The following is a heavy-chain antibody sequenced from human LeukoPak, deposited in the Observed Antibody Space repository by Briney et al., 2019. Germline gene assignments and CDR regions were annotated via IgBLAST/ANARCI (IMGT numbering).Heavy chain of an antibody. Sequence: GGSLRLSCAASGFTFSSYEMNSVRHAPEKGLEWVSYISSSGTTVYYADSVKGRFTISRDNAKNSLYLQMNSLRAEDTAVYYCARPPIGAAGGYFDHWGQGTLVTFSS. D-gene: IGHD6-13*01. V-gene: IGHV3-48*03. CDR2: ISSSGTTV. CDR1: GFTFSSYE. CDR3: ARPPIGAAGGYFDH. J-gene: IGHJ4*02.